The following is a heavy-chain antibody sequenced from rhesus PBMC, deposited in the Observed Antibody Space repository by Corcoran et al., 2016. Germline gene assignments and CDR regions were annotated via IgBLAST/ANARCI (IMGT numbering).Heavy chain of an antibody. CDR2: IYGMRGTP. Sequence: QVQLQESGPAVVKPSETLSLTCAVSGGSISRYYVCGWIRQSPGKGLEWIGGIYGMRGTPQYHPFLKSRVSISMDTSKHQLSLKVTSVAAADSAVYYCAIPDCSTSDCSSGDYWGQGVLVTVSS. J-gene: IGHJ4*01. V-gene: IGHV4-93*02. CDR1: GGSISRYYV. CDR3: AIPDCSTSDCSSGDY. D-gene: IGHD2-15*01.